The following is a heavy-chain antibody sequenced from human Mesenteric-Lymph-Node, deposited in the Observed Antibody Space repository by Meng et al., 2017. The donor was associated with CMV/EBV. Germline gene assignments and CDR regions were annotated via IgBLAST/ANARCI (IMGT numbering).Heavy chain of an antibody. V-gene: IGHV4-59*01. CDR2: IYYSGST. Sequence: GSLRLSCTVSGGSISSYYWSWIRQPPGKGLEWIGYIYYSGSTNYNPSFKSRVTISVDTSKNQFSLKLTSVTAADTAVYYCAREKKDFWSGFFDSWGQGTLVTVSS. J-gene: IGHJ4*02. D-gene: IGHD3-3*01. CDR3: AREKKDFWSGFFDS. CDR1: GGSISSYY.